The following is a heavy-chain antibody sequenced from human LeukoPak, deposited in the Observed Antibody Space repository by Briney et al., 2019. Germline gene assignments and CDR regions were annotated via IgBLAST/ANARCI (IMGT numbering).Heavy chain of an antibody. D-gene: IGHD5-12*01. V-gene: IGHV5-51*01. CDR1: GYTFSTYW. CDR2: IHPDDSDI. J-gene: IGHJ6*02. CDR3: ARSDYWSYAMNV. Sequence: GESLKISCKGSGYTFSTYWVAWVRQMPGKGLEWMGVIHPDDSDIRYSPPFQGQVTISADKSISTAFLQWRSLKASDTAMYYCARSDYWSYAMNVWGQGTTVTVSS.